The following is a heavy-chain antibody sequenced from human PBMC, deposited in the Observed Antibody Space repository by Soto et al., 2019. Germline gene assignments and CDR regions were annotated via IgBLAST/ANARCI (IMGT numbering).Heavy chain of an antibody. CDR1: GFSFSGYA. CDR3: AKDRDSSPFDP. CDR2: ISVSGGST. Sequence: PGGPMILSLAASGFSFSGYAMSGVRQAPGKGLEWVSAISVSGGSTYYADSVKGRFTISRNNSKNTLYLQMNSLRAEDTAVYYCAKDRDSSPFDPWGQGTLVTVSS. J-gene: IGHJ5*02. D-gene: IGHD6-13*01. V-gene: IGHV3-23*01.